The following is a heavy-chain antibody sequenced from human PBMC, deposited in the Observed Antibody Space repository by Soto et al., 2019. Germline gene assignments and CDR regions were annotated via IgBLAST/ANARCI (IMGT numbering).Heavy chain of an antibody. CDR2: IVPIFGTA. CDR1: GGTFSSYA. D-gene: IGHD6-13*01. CDR3: ARDQSPTRFGDEQQPTGKYYGMDV. J-gene: IGHJ6*02. Sequence: ASVKVSCKASGGTFSSYAISWVRQAPGQGVEWMGGIVPIFGTANYAQKFQGRVTITADESTSTAYMELSSLRSEDTAVYYCARDQSPTRFGDEQQPTGKYYGMDVWGQGTTVTVSS. V-gene: IGHV1-69*13.